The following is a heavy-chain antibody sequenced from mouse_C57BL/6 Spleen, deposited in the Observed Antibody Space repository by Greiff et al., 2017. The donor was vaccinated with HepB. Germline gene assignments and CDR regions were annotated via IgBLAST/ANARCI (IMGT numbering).Heavy chain of an antibody. Sequence: QVQLQQSGAELVKPGASVKMSCKASGYTFTSYWITWVKQRPGQGLEWIGDIYPGSGSTNYNEKFKSKATLTVDTSSSTAYMQLSSLTSEDSAVYYCAGYSNPYYAMDYWGQGTSVTVSS. CDR3: AGYSNPYYAMDY. CDR1: GYTFTSYW. J-gene: IGHJ4*01. D-gene: IGHD2-5*01. CDR2: IYPGSGST. V-gene: IGHV1-55*01.